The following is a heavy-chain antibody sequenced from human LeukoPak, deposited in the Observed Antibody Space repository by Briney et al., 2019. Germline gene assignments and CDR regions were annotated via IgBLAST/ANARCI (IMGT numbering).Heavy chain of an antibody. V-gene: IGHV3-23*01. J-gene: IGHJ5*02. CDR2: ISGSGGST. CDR1: GFTFSSYA. Sequence: GGSLRLSCAASGFTFSSYAMSWVRQAPGKGLEWVSAISGSGGSTYYADSVKGRFTISRDNSKNTLYLQMNSLRAEDTAVYYCAKDQFSSRLNWLDPWGQGTLVTVSS. D-gene: IGHD6-19*01. CDR3: AKDQFSSRLNWLDP.